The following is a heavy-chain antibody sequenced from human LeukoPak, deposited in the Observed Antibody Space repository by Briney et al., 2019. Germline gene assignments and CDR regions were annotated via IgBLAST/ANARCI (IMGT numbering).Heavy chain of an antibody. CDR3: ARHIANYFDY. CDR2: IYYSGST. J-gene: IGHJ4*02. V-gene: IGHV4-39*01. Sequence: SETLSLTCTVSGGSISSSSYYWSWIRQPPGKGLEWIGSIYYSGSTYYNSSLRSRVTISVDTSKNKFSLKLTSVTAADTAVYYCARHIANYFDYWGQGTLVTVSS. CDR1: GGSISSSSYY.